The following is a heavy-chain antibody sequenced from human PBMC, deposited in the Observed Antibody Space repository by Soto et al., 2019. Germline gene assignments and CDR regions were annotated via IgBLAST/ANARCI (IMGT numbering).Heavy chain of an antibody. J-gene: IGHJ4*02. CDR1: GYSFTSYG. CDR3: ARGWSKEMAIIADY. CDR2: VNTVNADT. Sequence: QVQLVQSGGEIKNPGASVKVSCKASGYSFTSYGISWVRQAPGQGLEWMGYVNTVNADTYYAEKFRGRVTMTTDTSTATAYMELRSLTSDDTAVYYCARGWSKEMAIIADYWGQGTLVTVSS. D-gene: IGHD6-13*01. V-gene: IGHV1-18*04.